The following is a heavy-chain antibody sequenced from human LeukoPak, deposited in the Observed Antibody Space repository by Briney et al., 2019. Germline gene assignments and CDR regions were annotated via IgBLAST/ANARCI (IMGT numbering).Heavy chain of an antibody. Sequence: ASVKVSCKASHSPFTSYGISWVRQAPGQGLEWMGWISAYNGNTNYAQKLQGRVTMTTDTSPSTAYMELRSLRSDDTAVYYCARGVRSPRSSWFPYHFDYWGQGTLVTVSS. D-gene: IGHD6-13*01. CDR3: ARGVRSPRSSWFPYHFDY. CDR1: HSPFTSYG. V-gene: IGHV1-18*01. J-gene: IGHJ4*02. CDR2: ISAYNGNT.